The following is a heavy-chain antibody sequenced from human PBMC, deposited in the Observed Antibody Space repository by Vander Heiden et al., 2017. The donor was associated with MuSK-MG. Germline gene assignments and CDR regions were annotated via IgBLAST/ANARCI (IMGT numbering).Heavy chain of an antibody. CDR2: IFSNDEK. CDR3: ARILGSSGWYEWWYFDL. CDR1: GFSLSNARLG. V-gene: IGHV2-26*01. D-gene: IGHD6-19*01. Sequence: VTLKESGPVLVKPTETLTLTCTVSGFSLSNARLGVSWIRQPPGKALEWLAHIFSNDEKSYSTSLKSRLTISKDTSKSQVVLTMTNMDPVDTATYYCARILGSSGWYEWWYFDLWGRGTLVTVSS. J-gene: IGHJ2*01.